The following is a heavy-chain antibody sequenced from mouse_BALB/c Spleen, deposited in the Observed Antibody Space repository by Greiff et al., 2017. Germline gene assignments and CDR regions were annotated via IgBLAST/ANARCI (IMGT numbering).Heavy chain of an antibody. CDR3: AREGYGSSYAMDY. J-gene: IGHJ4*01. Sequence: EVQLQESGPGLVKPSQSLSLTCTVTGYSITSDYAWNWIRQFPGNKLEWMGYISYSGSTSYNPSLKSRISITRDTSKNQFFLQLNSVTTEDTATYYCAREGYGSSYAMDYWGQGTSVTVSS. V-gene: IGHV3-2*02. D-gene: IGHD1-1*01. CDR1: GYSITSDYA. CDR2: ISYSGST.